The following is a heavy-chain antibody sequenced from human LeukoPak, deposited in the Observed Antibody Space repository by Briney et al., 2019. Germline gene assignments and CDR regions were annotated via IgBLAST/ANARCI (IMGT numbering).Heavy chain of an antibody. J-gene: IGHJ4*02. V-gene: IGHV1-46*01. CDR1: GYTFTSYY. CDR2: INPTGGST. CDR3: ARDYVSPNYDILTGYYTLNY. Sequence: GASVKVSCKASGYTFTSYYMHWVRQAPGQGLEWMGLINPTGGSTGYAQKFQGRVTMTRDTSTSTVYMELSSLRSEDTAVYYCARDYVSPNYDILTGYYTLNYWGQGTLVTVSS. D-gene: IGHD3-9*01.